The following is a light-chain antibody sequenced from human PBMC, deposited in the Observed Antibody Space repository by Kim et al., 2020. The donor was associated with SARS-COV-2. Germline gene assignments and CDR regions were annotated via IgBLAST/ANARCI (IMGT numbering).Light chain of an antibody. V-gene: IGKV1-5*03. Sequence: DIQMTKSPSTLSASLGDRVTITCRASQSLNSWLAWYQQKPGKAPKLLIYKASILETVVPSRFSGSESETEFTLTINSLQPDDFATYYCQQYHTYARTFGHGTKVDIK. CDR3: QQYHTYART. CDR2: KAS. CDR1: QSLNSW. J-gene: IGKJ1*01.